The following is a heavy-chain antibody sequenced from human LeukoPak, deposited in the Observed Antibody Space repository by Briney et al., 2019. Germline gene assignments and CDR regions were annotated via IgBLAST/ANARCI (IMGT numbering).Heavy chain of an antibody. CDR2: IYYSGST. CDR1: GGSISSYY. D-gene: IGHD3-3*01. CDR3: ARAGRYYDFWSGYSAPTWFDP. Sequence: SETLSLTWTVAGGSISSYYWSWIRQPPGEGLGWIGYIYYSGSTTYNPSLKSRVTISVDTSKNQFSLKLSSVTAADTAVYYCARAGRYYDFWSGYSAPTWFDPWGQGTLVAVSS. J-gene: IGHJ5*02. V-gene: IGHV4-59*01.